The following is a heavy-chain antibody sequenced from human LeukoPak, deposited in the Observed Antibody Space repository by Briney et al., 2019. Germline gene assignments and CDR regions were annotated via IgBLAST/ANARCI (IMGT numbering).Heavy chain of an antibody. V-gene: IGHV4-4*07. Sequence: PSETLSLTCTVSGGSISSYYWSWIRQPAGKGLEWIGRIYTSGSTNYNPSLKSRVTMSVDTSKNQFSLMLSSVTAADTAVYYCARGGRGYSYENYYFDYWGQGTLVTVSS. CDR1: GGSISSYY. J-gene: IGHJ4*02. D-gene: IGHD5-18*01. CDR3: ARGGRGYSYENYYFDY. CDR2: IYTSGST.